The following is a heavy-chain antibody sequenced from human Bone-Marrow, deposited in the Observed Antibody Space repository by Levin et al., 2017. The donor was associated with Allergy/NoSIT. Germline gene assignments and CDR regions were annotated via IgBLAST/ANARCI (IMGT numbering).Heavy chain of an antibody. CDR2: ISSDGSNI. J-gene: IGHJ4*02. V-gene: IGHV3-74*01. D-gene: IGHD6-19*01. CDR3: ARETSSGWYYFDH. CDR1: GFTLSSHW. Sequence: GGSLRLSCEVSGFTLSSHWMHWVRQAPGKGLVWVSRISSDGSNIIYADSVKGRFTIARDDAKNTLFLQMNSLSAEDTAVYYCARETSSGWYYFDHWGRGTLVTVSS.